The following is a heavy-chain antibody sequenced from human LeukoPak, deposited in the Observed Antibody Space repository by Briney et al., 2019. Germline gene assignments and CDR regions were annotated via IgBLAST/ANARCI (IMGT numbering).Heavy chain of an antibody. CDR1: GGSISSGSYY. Sequence: NPSETLSLTCTVSGGSISSGSYYWSWIRQPAGKGLEWIGRIYTSGSTNYNPSLKSRVTISVDTSKNQFSLKLSSVTAADTAVYYCARYRTTTTPDAFDIWGQGTMVTVSS. V-gene: IGHV4-61*02. J-gene: IGHJ3*02. CDR3: ARYRTTTTPDAFDI. D-gene: IGHD1-1*01. CDR2: IYTSGST.